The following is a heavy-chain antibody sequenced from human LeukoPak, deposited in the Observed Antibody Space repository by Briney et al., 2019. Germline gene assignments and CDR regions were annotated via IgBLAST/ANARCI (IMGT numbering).Heavy chain of an antibody. V-gene: IGHV1-46*01. CDR2: IYPRDGST. J-gene: IGHJ4*02. Sequence: ASVKVSCKASGYTFTSNYIHWVRQAPGQGLEWMGMIYPRDGSTSYAQKFQGRVTVTRDTSTSTVHMELSGLRSEDTAVFYCARDQEGFDYWGQGTLVTVSS. CDR3: ARDQEGFDY. CDR1: GYTFTSNY.